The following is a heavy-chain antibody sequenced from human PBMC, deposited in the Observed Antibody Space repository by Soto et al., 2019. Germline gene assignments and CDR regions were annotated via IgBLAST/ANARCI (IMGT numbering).Heavy chain of an antibody. V-gene: IGHV1-2*02. J-gene: IGHJ6*02. CDR1: GYTFTGYY. D-gene: IGHD3-9*01. Sequence: GASVKVSCKASGYTFTGYYMHWVRQAPGQGLEWMGWINPNSGGTNYAQKFQGRVTMTRDTSISTAYMELSRLRSDDTAVYYCARSAYYDILTGTYYYYGMGVWGQGTTVTVSS. CDR2: INPNSGGT. CDR3: ARSAYYDILTGTYYYYGMGV.